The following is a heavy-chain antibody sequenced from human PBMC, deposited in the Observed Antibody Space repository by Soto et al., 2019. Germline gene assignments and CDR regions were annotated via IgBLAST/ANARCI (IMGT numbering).Heavy chain of an antibody. CDR3: ARGGGVWAAAADY. D-gene: IGHD6-13*01. CDR1: GGSISSSSYY. CDR2: IYYSGST. V-gene: IGHV4-39*01. Sequence: SETLSLTCTVSGGSISSSSYYWGWIRQPPGKGLEWIGSIYYSGSTYYNPSLKSRVTISVDTSKNQFSLKLSSVTAADTAVYYCARGGGVWAAAADYWGQGTLVTVSS. J-gene: IGHJ4*02.